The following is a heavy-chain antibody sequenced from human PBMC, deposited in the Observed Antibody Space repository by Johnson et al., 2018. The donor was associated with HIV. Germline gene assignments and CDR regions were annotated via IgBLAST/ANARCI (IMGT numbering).Heavy chain of an antibody. CDR1: QFTFSSYY. CDR2: ICKSGSII. J-gene: IGHJ3*02. CDR3: ARVASSAELLPGAFDI. Sequence: VQLVESGGGLAKPAWSPRLSCAASQFTFSSYYMNCVRQAPGKGLEWVSYICKSGSIIYYADSVKGRFTITRDNAKNSLYLQMNSLRAEDTVVYYCARVASSAELLPGAFDIWGQGTMVTVSS. D-gene: IGHD1-7*01. V-gene: IGHV3-48*03.